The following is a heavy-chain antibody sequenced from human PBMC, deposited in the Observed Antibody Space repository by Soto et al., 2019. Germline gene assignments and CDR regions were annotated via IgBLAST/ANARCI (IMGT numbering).Heavy chain of an antibody. CDR1: GYTFTSYA. CDR2: INAGNGNT. J-gene: IGHJ3*02. CDR3: ARDQQWLVPGAYDI. V-gene: IGHV1-3*01. Sequence: ASVKVSCKAAGYTFTSYAMHWVRQAPGQRLEWMGWINAGNGNTKYSQKFQGRVTITRDTSASTAYMELSSLRSEDTAVYYCARDQQWLVPGAYDIWGQGTMVTVAS. D-gene: IGHD6-19*01.